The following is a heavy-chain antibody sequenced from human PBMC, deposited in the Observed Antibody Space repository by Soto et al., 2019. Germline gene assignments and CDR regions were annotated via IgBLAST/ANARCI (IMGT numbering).Heavy chain of an antibody. J-gene: IGHJ6*02. Sequence: ASVKVSCKASGYTFTSYGISWVRQAPGQGLEWMGWISAYNGNTNYAQKLQGRVTMTTDTSTSTAYMELRSLRSDDTAVYYCARDLCHGASCQGYYYSCCMDVWGQGTTVTGSS. CDR1: GYTFTSYG. CDR2: ISAYNGNT. V-gene: IGHV1-18*01. CDR3: ARDLCHGASCQGYYYSCCMDV. D-gene: IGHD2-2*01.